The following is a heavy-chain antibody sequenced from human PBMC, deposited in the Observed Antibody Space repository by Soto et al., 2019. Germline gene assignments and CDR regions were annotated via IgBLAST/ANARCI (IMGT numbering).Heavy chain of an antibody. CDR2: INPSGGST. V-gene: IGHV1-46*02. CDR1: VYTFNSYY. Sequence: PSVKVSCKASVYTFNSYYIHWVRLAPGQGLEWMGIINPSGGSTSYAQKFQGRVTMTRDTSTSTVYMELSSLRSEDTAVYYCARGSYYYDSSGYYHYWGQGTLVTVSS. D-gene: IGHD3-22*01. J-gene: IGHJ4*02. CDR3: ARGSYYYDSSGYYHY.